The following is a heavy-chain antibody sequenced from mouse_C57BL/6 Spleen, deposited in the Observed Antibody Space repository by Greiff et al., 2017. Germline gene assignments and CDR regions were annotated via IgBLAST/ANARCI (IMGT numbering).Heavy chain of an antibody. J-gene: IGHJ1*03. Sequence: QVQLKQPGAELVRPGSSVKLSCKASGYTFTSYWMHWVKQRPIQGLEWIGNIDPSDSETHYNQKFKDKATLTVDKSSSTAYMQLSSLTSEDSAVXYCARPTVVANWYFDVWGTGTTVTVSS. CDR1: GYTFTSYW. D-gene: IGHD1-1*01. CDR3: ARPTVVANWYFDV. CDR2: IDPSDSET. V-gene: IGHV1-52*01.